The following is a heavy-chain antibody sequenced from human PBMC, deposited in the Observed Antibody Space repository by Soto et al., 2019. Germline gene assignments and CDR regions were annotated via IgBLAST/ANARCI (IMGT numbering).Heavy chain of an antibody. CDR3: ARRQGYSPDFEEYNWFDP. D-gene: IGHD5-18*01. CDR1: GYSFTSYW. CDR2: IYPGDSDT. J-gene: IGHJ5*02. V-gene: IGHV5-51*01. Sequence: PGESLKISCKGSGYSFTSYWIGWVRQMPGKGLEWMGIIYPGDSDTRYSPSFQGQVTISADKSISTAYLQWSSLKASDTAMFYCARRQGYSPDFEEYNWFDPWGQGTLVTVSS.